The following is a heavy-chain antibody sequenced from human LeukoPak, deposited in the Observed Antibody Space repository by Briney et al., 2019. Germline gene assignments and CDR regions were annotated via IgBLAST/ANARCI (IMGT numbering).Heavy chain of an antibody. J-gene: IGHJ4*02. D-gene: IGHD3-22*01. Sequence: SETLSLTCTVSGGSISSGSYYWSWIRQPPGKGLEWIGYIYYSGSTNYNPSLKSRVTISVDTSKNQFSLKLSSVTAADTAVYYCARDRYYDSSLDYWGQGTLVTVSS. CDR1: GGSISSGSYY. CDR2: IYYSGST. V-gene: IGHV4-61*01. CDR3: ARDRYYDSSLDY.